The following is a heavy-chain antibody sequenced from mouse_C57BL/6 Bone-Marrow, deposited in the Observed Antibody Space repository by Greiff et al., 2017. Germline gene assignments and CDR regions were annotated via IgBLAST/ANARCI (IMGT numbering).Heavy chain of an antibody. D-gene: IGHD1-1*01. V-gene: IGHV1-50*01. CDR2: IDPSDSYT. Sequence: QVQLQQPGAELVKPGASVKLSCKASGYTFTSYWMQWVKQRPGQGLEWIGEIDPSDSYTNYNQKFKGKATLTVDTSSSTAYMQLSSLTSEDSAVXYCARENYYGSSQYYFDYWGKGTTLTVSS. CDR1: GYTFTSYW. J-gene: IGHJ2*01. CDR3: ARENYYGSSQYYFDY.